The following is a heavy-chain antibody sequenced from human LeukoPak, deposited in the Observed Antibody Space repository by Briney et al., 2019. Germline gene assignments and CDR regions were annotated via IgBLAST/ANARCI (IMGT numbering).Heavy chain of an antibody. J-gene: IGHJ4*02. CDR2: IKEDGTEK. CDR3: ARGSCSGGSCSSPPDY. V-gene: IGHV3-7*01. Sequence: GGSLRLSCVVSGFTFKTYWMTWVRQAPGKGLEWVANIKEDGTEKYYVDSVKGRFTISRDNAKNSLYLQMNSLRAEDTAVYYCARGSCSGGSCSSPPDYWGQGTLVTVSS. CDR1: GFTFKTYW. D-gene: IGHD2-15*01.